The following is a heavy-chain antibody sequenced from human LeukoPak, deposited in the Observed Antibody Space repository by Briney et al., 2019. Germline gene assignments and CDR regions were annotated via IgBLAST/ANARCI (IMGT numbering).Heavy chain of an antibody. V-gene: IGHV5-51*01. CDR3: ARLLFYGGNSGYFDY. D-gene: IGHD4-23*01. Sequence: GESLKISCKGSGYGFTSYWIGWVRQMPGKGLEWMGIIYPGDSDTRYSPSFQGQVTISADKSISTAYLQWSSLKASDTAMYYCARLLFYGGNSGYFDYWGQGTLVTVSS. J-gene: IGHJ4*02. CDR1: GYGFTSYW. CDR2: IYPGDSDT.